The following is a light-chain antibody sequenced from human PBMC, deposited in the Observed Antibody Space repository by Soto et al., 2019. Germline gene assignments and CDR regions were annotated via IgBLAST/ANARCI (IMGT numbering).Light chain of an antibody. CDR2: GAS. V-gene: IGKV1-27*01. Sequence: DIQMTQSPSSLSASVGDRVTITCRASQGISNYLAWYQQKPGTVPKLLIYGASTLQSGVPFRFSGSGSGTDFTLTISSLQPEDVATYHCQKYNSGLTFGPGTKVDIK. CDR1: QGISNY. J-gene: IGKJ3*01. CDR3: QKYNSGLT.